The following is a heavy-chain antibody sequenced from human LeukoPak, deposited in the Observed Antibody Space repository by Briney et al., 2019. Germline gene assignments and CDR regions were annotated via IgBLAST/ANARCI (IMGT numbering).Heavy chain of an antibody. J-gene: IGHJ4*02. Sequence: GGSLRLSCAASGFTFSSYWISWIRQAPGKGLEWVSYISSSGSTIYYADSVKGRFTISRDNAKNSLYLQMNSLRAEDTAVYYCERGGDRVRSWYFDYWGQGTLVTVSS. CDR2: ISSSGSTI. CDR1: GFTFSSYW. D-gene: IGHD6-13*01. V-gene: IGHV3-11*04. CDR3: ERGGDRVRSWYFDY.